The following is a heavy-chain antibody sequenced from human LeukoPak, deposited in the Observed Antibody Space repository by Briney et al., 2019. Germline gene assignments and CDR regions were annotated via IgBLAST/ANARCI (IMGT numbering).Heavy chain of an antibody. J-gene: IGHJ4*02. CDR2: MYNSGTT. V-gene: IGHV4-30-2*01. CDR1: GVSTSTGGYY. Sequence: SETLSLTCTVSGVSTSTGGYYWSWIRQPPGKGLECIGYMYNSGTTYYNPALKSRVTISVDRFKNQLSLKLDSVTAADTAVYYCARGRFFDSFPVGTFDNWGQGTLVTVSS. CDR3: ARGRFFDSFPVGTFDN. D-gene: IGHD3-9*01.